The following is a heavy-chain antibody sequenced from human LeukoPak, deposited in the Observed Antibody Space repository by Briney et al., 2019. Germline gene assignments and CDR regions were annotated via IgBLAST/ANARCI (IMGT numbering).Heavy chain of an antibody. CDR3: ARDAYSGHVDY. Sequence: GGSLRLSCAASGFTFSSYAMSWVRQAPGKGLEWVSGITASGSHKYFADSVKGRFIVSRDNSKNTLHLQMNSLRAEDTAVYYCARDAYSGHVDYWGQGTLVTVSS. V-gene: IGHV3-23*01. CDR1: GFTFSSYA. CDR2: ITASGSHK. J-gene: IGHJ4*02. D-gene: IGHD2-21*01.